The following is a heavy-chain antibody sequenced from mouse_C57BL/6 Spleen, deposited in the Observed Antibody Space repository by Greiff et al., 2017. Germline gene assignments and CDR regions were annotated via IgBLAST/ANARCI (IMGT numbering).Heavy chain of an antibody. CDR2: IYPGSGST. CDR3: ARWNTTVVATFDY. Sequence: QVQLQQPGAELVKPGASVKMSCKASGYTFTSYWITWVKQRPVQGLEWIGDIYPGSGSTNYNEKFKSKATLTVDTSSSTAYMQLSSLTSEDSAVYYCARWNTTVVATFDYWGQGTTLTVSS. V-gene: IGHV1-55*01. J-gene: IGHJ2*01. CDR1: GYTFTSYW. D-gene: IGHD1-1*01.